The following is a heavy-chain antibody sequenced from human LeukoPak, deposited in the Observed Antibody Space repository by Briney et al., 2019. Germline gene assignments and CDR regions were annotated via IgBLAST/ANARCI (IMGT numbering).Heavy chain of an antibody. CDR3: ARDSGYYDSRGAFDI. V-gene: IGHV3-7*01. CDR2: IKQDGSEK. J-gene: IGHJ3*02. CDR1: GFTFSSYW. D-gene: IGHD3-22*01. Sequence: GGSLRLSCAASGFTFSSYWMSWVRQAPGEGLEWVANIKQDGSEKYYVDSAKGRFTISRDNAKNSLYLQMNSLRAEDTAVYYCARDSGYYDSRGAFDIWGQGTMVTVSS.